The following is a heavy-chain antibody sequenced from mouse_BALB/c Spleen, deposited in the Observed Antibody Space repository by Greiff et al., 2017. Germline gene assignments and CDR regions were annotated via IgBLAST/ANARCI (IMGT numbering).Heavy chain of an antibody. J-gene: IGHJ1*01. CDR1: GFTFTDYY. CDR3: ARGTGTGYFDV. CDR2: IRNKANGYTT. V-gene: IGHV7-3*02. D-gene: IGHD4-1*01. Sequence: EVQLVESGGGLVQPGGSLRLSCAASGFTFTDYYMRWVRQPPGKALEWLGFIRNKANGYTTEYSASVKGRFTISRDNSQSILYLQMNTLRAEDSATYYCARGTGTGYFDVWGAGTTVTVSA.